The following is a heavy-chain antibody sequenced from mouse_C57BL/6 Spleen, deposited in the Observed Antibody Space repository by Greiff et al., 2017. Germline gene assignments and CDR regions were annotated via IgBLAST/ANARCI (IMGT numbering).Heavy chain of an antibody. CDR3: THDGYYYGYFDV. V-gene: IGHV1-15*01. D-gene: IGHD2-3*01. Sequence: QVQLQQSGAELVRPGASVTLSCKASGYTFTDYEMHWVKQTPVHGLEWIGAIDPETGGTAYNQKFKGKAILTADKSSSTAYMELRSLTSEDSAVYYCTHDGYYYGYFDVWGTGTTVTVSS. CDR2: IDPETGGT. CDR1: GYTFTDYE. J-gene: IGHJ1*03.